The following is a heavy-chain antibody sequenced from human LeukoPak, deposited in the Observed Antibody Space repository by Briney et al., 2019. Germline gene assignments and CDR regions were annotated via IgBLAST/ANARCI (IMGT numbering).Heavy chain of an antibody. CDR3: ARGGLETAVKYFFDY. Sequence: GGSLRLSCTASGFTVSTNYVSWVRQAPGKGLEWISTIYRGGSTYYADSVKGRFTISRDNSKNTVYLQINTLRVEDTAVYYCARGGLETAVKYFFDYWGQGTLITVSS. CDR2: IYRGGST. V-gene: IGHV3-66*01. J-gene: IGHJ4*02. CDR1: GFTVSTNY. D-gene: IGHD1-1*01.